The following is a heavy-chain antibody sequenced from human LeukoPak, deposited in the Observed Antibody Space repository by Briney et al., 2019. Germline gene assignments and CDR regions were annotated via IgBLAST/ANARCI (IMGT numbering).Heavy chain of an antibody. Sequence: PGGSLRLSCAASGFTFSSYAMSWVRQAPGKGLEWVSAISGSGGSTYYTDSVKGRFTISRDNSKNTLYLQMNSLRAEDTAVYYCAKSYSSGWDLFDYWGQGTLVTVSS. CDR3: AKSYSSGWDLFDY. J-gene: IGHJ4*02. CDR2: ISGSGGST. CDR1: GFTFSSYA. D-gene: IGHD6-19*01. V-gene: IGHV3-23*01.